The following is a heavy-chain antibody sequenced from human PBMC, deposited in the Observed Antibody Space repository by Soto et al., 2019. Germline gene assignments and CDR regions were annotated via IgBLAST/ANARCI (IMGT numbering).Heavy chain of an antibody. CDR1: GFIFSRYS. J-gene: IGHJ4*02. D-gene: IGHD1-26*01. Sequence: GGSLRLSCAVSGFIFSRYSMNWVRQAPGKGLEWVSSIGTSGSYIYDTDSMKGRFTISRDNTKDSLYLQMNSLRAEDTAIYYCARGSAFIGLDCWGQGTPVTVSS. V-gene: IGHV3-21*01. CDR2: IGTSGSYI. CDR3: ARGSAFIGLDC.